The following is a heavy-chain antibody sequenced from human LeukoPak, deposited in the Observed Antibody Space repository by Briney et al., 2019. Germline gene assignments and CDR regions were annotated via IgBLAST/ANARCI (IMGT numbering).Heavy chain of an antibody. J-gene: IGHJ6*03. V-gene: IGHV4-39*07. Sequence: SETLSLTCSVSGDSISRSSYYWGWIRQPPGKGLEWIGSINYSGSTYYNPSLKSRVTVSVDTSKKQFSLNVRSVTAADTAVYHCARDRVSGGPYYYYYMDVWGKGTTVTISS. CDR2: INYSGST. CDR1: GDSISRSSYY. D-gene: IGHD6-6*01. CDR3: ARDRVSGGPYYYYYMDV.